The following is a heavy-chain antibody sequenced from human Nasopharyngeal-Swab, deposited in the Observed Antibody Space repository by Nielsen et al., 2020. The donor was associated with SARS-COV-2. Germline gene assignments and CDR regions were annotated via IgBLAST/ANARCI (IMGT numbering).Heavy chain of an antibody. V-gene: IGHV3-73*01. CDR2: IGDKDHNYAT. CDR1: GFVFSGSA. Sequence: GESLKISCAASGFVFSGSAMHWVRQASGKGLEWVGRIGDKDHNYATTYGAAVKGRFTISRDDSKNTAFLQIDSLKTEDTALYYCTTDYYFDYWGQGTLVTVSS. CDR3: TTDYYFDY. J-gene: IGHJ4*02.